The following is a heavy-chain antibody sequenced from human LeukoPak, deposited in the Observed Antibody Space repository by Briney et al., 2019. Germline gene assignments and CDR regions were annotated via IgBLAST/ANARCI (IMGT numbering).Heavy chain of an antibody. D-gene: IGHD3-22*01. CDR3: ATLGGKPLVRYYQNYMDV. CDR1: GFTVSSNY. Sequence: GGSLRLSCAASGFTVSSNYMSWVRQAPGKGLEGVSVIYSYGSTYHPESVKGRFTISRDNSKNTLHLQMNSPRVEDHAFDYVATLGGKPLVRYYQNYMDVWGKGTTVTVSS. V-gene: IGHV3-66*02. CDR2: IYSYGST. J-gene: IGHJ6*03.